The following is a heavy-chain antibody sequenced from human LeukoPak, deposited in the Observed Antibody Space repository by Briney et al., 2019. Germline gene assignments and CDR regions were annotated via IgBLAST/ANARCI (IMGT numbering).Heavy chain of an antibody. D-gene: IGHD3-3*01. J-gene: IGHJ5*02. CDR2: IYYSGST. CDR3: ARGGYDFRSGQPAGWFDP. V-gene: IGHV4-59*12. CDR1: GGSISSYY. Sequence: SETLSLTCTVSGGSISSYYWSWIRQPPGKGLEWIGYIYYSGSTNYNPSLKSRVTISVDTSKNQFSLKLSSVPAAHTAVYYCARGGYDFRSGQPAGWFDPWGQGTLVTVSS.